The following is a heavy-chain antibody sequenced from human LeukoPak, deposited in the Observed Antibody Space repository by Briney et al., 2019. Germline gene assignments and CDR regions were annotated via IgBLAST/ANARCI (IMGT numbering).Heavy chain of an antibody. Sequence: GGSLRLSCAASGFTVSSNYMSWVRQAPGKGLEWVSVIYSGGSTYYADSVKGRFTISRDNSNNTLYLQMNGLRAEDTAVYYCATVAAAGHPPFDYWGQGTLVTVSS. V-gene: IGHV3-66*01. D-gene: IGHD6-13*01. CDR3: ATVAAAGHPPFDY. J-gene: IGHJ4*02. CDR1: GFTVSSNY. CDR2: IYSGGST.